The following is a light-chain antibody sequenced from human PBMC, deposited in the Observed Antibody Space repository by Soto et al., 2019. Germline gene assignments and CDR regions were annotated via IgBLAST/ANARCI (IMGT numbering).Light chain of an antibody. CDR1: GSDVGGYNY. CDR2: DVS. CDR3: SSYTSSSILYV. V-gene: IGLV2-14*01. Sequence: QSALTLPAYVSGSPGQSITISCTGTGSDVGGYNYVSWYQQHPGKAPKLMIYDVSNRPSGVSNRLSGSKSGNTASLTISGLQAEDEADYYCSSYTSSSILYVFGTGTKVTVL. J-gene: IGLJ1*01.